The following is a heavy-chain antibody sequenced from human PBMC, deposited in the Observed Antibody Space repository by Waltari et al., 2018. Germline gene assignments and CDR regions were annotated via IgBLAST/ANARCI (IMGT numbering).Heavy chain of an antibody. J-gene: IGHJ3*02. Sequence: QVQLQESGPGLVKPSETLSLTCTVSGGSISSYYWSWIRQPPGKGLEWIGYIYYSGSTNYNPSLKSRVTISVDTSKNQFSLKLSSVTAADTAVYYCAREDGTYCSGGSCYSPLNAFDIWGQGTMVTVSS. CDR2: IYYSGST. CDR3: AREDGTYCSGGSCYSPLNAFDI. D-gene: IGHD2-15*01. CDR1: GGSISSYY. V-gene: IGHV4-59*01.